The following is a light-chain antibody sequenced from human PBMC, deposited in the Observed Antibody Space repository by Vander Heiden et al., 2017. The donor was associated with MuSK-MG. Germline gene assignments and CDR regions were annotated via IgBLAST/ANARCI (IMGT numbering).Light chain of an antibody. CDR2: WAS. V-gene: IGKV4-1*01. CDR1: QSVLYSSNNKNY. CDR3: QQYYTTPYT. Sequence: IVMTQPPDSLAVSLAERATINCKSSQSVLYSSNNKNYLAWYQQKPGQPPNLLIYWASTRESGVPDRFSGSGSGTDFTLTISSLQAEDVAVYYCQQYYTTPYTFGQGTKLEIK. J-gene: IGKJ2*01.